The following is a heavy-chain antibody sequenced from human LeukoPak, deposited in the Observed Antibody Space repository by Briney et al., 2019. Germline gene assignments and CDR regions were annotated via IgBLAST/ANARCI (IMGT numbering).Heavy chain of an antibody. CDR3: VCAVAGKTDRNY. Sequence: GGSLRLSCAASGFTFSSYSMNWVRQAPGKGLEWVSSISSSSSYIYYADSVKGRFTISRDNAKNSLYLQMNSLRAEDTAVYYCVCAVAGKTDRNYWGQGTLVTVSS. D-gene: IGHD6-19*01. J-gene: IGHJ4*02. CDR2: ISSSSSYI. CDR1: GFTFSSYS. V-gene: IGHV3-21*01.